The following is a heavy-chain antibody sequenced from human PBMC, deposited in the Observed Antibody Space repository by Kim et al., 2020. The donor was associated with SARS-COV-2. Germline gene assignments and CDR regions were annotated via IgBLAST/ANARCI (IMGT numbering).Heavy chain of an antibody. V-gene: IGHV3-23*01. Sequence: GGSLRLSCAASGFTFSSYAMSWVRQAPGKGLEWVSAISGSGGSTYYADSVKGRFTISRDNSKNTLYLQMNSLRAEDTAVYYCAKWMSYDILTGPYPYFDYWGQGTLVTVSS. D-gene: IGHD3-9*01. CDR1: GFTFSSYA. CDR2: ISGSGGST. J-gene: IGHJ4*02. CDR3: AKWMSYDILTGPYPYFDY.